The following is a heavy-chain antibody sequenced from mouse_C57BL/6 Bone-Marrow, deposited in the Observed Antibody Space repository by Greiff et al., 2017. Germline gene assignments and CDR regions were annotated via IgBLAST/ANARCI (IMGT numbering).Heavy chain of an antibody. CDR1: GFTFSSYA. CDR3: ARDWRLRRYWYFDV. CDR2: ISFGGSYT. V-gene: IGHV5-4*01. J-gene: IGHJ1*03. D-gene: IGHD2-4*01. Sequence: DVQLVESGGGLVKPGGSLKLSCAASGFTFSSYAMSWVRQTPEKRLEWVATISFGGSYTYYPDNVKGRFTISRENAKNNLYLQMSHLKSEDTAMYYCARDWRLRRYWYFDVWGTGTTVTVSS.